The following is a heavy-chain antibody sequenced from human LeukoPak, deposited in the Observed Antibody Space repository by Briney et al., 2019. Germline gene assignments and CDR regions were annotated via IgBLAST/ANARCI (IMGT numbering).Heavy chain of an antibody. CDR1: GGSFEHYF. Sequence: ASETLSLTCTVSGGSFEHYFWSWIRQPPGKGLEFLGYVYYTGSTDYSPSLKSRLSISADTAKNQFSLNLRSVTAADPAVYFCASHRRSHGAEYWGQGTLVTVSS. V-gene: IGHV4-59*08. D-gene: IGHD5-18*01. CDR3: ASHRRSHGAEY. CDR2: VYYTGST. J-gene: IGHJ4*02.